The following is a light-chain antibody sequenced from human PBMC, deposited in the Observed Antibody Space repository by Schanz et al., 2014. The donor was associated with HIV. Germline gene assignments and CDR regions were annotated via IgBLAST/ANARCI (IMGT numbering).Light chain of an antibody. J-gene: IGLJ2*01. V-gene: IGLV1-36*01. CDR2: SNN. CDR3: QSYDNSLSGVV. Sequence: QSVLTQPPSVSEAPRQRVTISCSGSSSNIGNNAVNWYQQLPGTAPKLLIYSNNRRPSGVPDRFSGSKSGTSASLAITGLQAEDEADYYCQSYDNSLSGVVFGGGTKLTVL. CDR1: SSNIGNNA.